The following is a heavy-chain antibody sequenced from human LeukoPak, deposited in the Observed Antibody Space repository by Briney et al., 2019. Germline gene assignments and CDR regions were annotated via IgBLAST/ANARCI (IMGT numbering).Heavy chain of an antibody. CDR1: GYTFTSYG. CDR3: ARLWFGELLIDRAFDI. CDR2: IIPIFGTA. D-gene: IGHD3-10*01. J-gene: IGHJ3*02. Sequence: ASVKVSCKASGYTFTSYGISWVRQAPGQGLEWMGGIIPIFGTANYAQKFQGRVTITTDESTSTAYMELSSLRSEDTAVYYCARLWFGELLIDRAFDIWGQGTMVTVSS. V-gene: IGHV1-69*05.